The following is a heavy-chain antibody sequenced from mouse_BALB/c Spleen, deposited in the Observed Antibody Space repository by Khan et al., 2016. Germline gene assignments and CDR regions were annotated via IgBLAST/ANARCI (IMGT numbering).Heavy chain of an antibody. J-gene: IGHJ4*01. CDR2: INPSTGYT. V-gene: IGHV1-7*01. Sequence: QIQLVQSGAELAKPGASVKMSCKASGYTFTSYWMHWVKQRPGQGLEWIGYINPSTGYTEYNQKFKDKATLTADTSSNTAYLQLSSLTSEDTAVYYCASSYGSIYSMDYWGQGTSVTVSS. D-gene: IGHD1-1*01. CDR3: ASSYGSIYSMDY. CDR1: GYTFTSYW.